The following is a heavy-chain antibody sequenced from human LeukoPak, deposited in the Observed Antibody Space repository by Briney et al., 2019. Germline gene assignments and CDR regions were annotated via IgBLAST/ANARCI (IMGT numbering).Heavy chain of an antibody. CDR2: IWYDGSNK. Sequence: GRSLRLSCAASGFTFRRHGMHWIRQAPGKGLAWVAVIWYDGSNKYYADSVKGRFTISRDNSKNTLYLQMNSLRAEDTAVYYCARDSARWLAFDYWGQGTLVTVSS. V-gene: IGHV3-33*01. D-gene: IGHD6-19*01. CDR1: GFTFRRHG. J-gene: IGHJ4*02. CDR3: ARDSARWLAFDY.